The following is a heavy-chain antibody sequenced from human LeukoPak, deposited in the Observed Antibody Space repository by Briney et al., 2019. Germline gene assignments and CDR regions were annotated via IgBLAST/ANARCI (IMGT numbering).Heavy chain of an antibody. D-gene: IGHD1-7*01. CDR3: AISITGTTRVFDY. V-gene: IGHV1-2*06. CDR2: INLNSGGT. J-gene: IGHJ4*02. CDR1: GYTFTGYY. Sequence: EASVKVSCKASGYTFTGYYMHWVRQAPGQGLEWMGRINLNSGGTNYAQKFQGRVTMTRDTSISTAYMELSRLRSDDTAVYYCAISITGTTRVFDYWGQGTLVTVSS.